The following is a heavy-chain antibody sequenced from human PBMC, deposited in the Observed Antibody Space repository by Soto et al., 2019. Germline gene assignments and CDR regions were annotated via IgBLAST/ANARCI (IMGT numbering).Heavy chain of an antibody. V-gene: IGHV4-31*03. CDR2: IYYSGST. J-gene: IGHJ4*01. CDR3: ARDRRGDLDY. Sequence: PSETLSLTCTVSGGSISSGGYYWSWIRQHPGKGLEWIGYIYYSGSTYYNPSLKSRVTISVDTSKNQFSLKLSSVTAADTAVYYCARDRRGDLDYWGHGTLVTVSS. D-gene: IGHD3-3*01. CDR1: GGSISSGGYY.